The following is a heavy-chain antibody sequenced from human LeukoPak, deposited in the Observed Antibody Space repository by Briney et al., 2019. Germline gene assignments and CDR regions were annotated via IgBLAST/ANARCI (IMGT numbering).Heavy chain of an antibody. V-gene: IGHV3-53*01. D-gene: IGHD4-23*01. J-gene: IGHJ4*02. Sequence: PGGSLRLSCAASGFTVSSNCMSWVRQAPGKGVEWVSLIYSGGSTYYADSVKGRFTISRDNSKNTLYLQMNSLKTEDTAVYYCTRLTSVVTHYWGQGTLVTVSS. CDR1: GFTVSSNC. CDR3: TRLTSVVTHY. CDR2: IYSGGST.